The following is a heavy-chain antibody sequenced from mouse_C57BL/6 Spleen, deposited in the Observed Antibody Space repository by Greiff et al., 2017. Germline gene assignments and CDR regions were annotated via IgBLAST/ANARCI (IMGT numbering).Heavy chain of an antibody. Sequence: VKLQQPGAELVKPGASVKMSCKASGYTFTSYWITWVKQRPGQGLEWIGDIYPGSGSTNYNEKFKSKATLTVDTSSSTAYMQLSSLTSEDSAVYYGARNYYGSSYLDYWGQGTTLTVSS. J-gene: IGHJ2*01. V-gene: IGHV1-55*01. CDR1: GYTFTSYW. CDR2: IYPGSGST. CDR3: ARNYYGSSYLDY. D-gene: IGHD1-1*01.